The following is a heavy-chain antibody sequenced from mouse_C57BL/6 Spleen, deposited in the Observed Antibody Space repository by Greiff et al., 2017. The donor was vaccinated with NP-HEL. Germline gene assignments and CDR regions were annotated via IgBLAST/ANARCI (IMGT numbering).Heavy chain of an antibody. CDR3: ASTLYYYGSSYCDY. Sequence: QVQLQQSDAELVKPGASVKISCKVSGYTFTDHTIHWMKQRPEQGLEWIGYIYPRDGSTKYNEKFKGKATLTADKSSSTAYMQLNSLTSEDSAVYCCASTLYYYGSSYCDYWGQGTTLTVSS. CDR1: GYTFTDHT. CDR2: IYPRDGST. V-gene: IGHV1-78*01. J-gene: IGHJ2*01. D-gene: IGHD1-1*01.